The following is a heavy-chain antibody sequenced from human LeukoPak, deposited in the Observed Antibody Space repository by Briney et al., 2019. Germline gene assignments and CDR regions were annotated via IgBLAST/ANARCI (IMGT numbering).Heavy chain of an antibody. Sequence: SLRLSCAASGFTFDDYAMHWVRQAPGKGLEWVSGISWNSGSIGYADSVKGRFTISRDNAKNSLYLQMNSLRAEDTALYYCAKEEAIVLMVYAMGYWGQGTLVTVSS. CDR1: GFTFDDYA. V-gene: IGHV3-9*01. CDR2: ISWNSGSI. J-gene: IGHJ4*02. CDR3: AKEEAIVLMVYAMGY. D-gene: IGHD2-8*01.